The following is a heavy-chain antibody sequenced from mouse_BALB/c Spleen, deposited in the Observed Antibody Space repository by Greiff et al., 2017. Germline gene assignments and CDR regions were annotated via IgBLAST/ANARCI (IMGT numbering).Heavy chain of an antibody. CDR3: ARMITFAY. CDR1: GFNIKDTY. V-gene: IGHV14-3*02. CDR2: IDPANGNT. D-gene: IGHD2-4*01. J-gene: IGHJ3*01. Sequence: EVKLMESGAELVKPGASVKLSCTASGFNIKDTYMHWVKQRPEQGLEWIGRIDPANGNTKYDPKFQGKATITADTSSNTAYLQLSSLTSEDTAVYYCARMITFAYWGQGTLVTVSA.